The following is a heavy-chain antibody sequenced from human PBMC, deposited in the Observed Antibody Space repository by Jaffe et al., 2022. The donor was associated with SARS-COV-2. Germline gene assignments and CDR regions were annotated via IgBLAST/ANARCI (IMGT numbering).Heavy chain of an antibody. J-gene: IGHJ4*02. V-gene: IGHV3-9*01. D-gene: IGHD3-3*01. CDR3: AKVNYDFWSGYYSYYFDY. Sequence: EVQLVESGGGLVQPGRSLRLSCAASGFTFDDYAMHWVRQAPGKGLEWVSGISWNSGSIGYADSVKGRFTISRDNAKNSLYLQMNSLRAEDTALYYCAKVNYDFWSGYYSYYFDYWGQGTLVTVSS. CDR2: ISWNSGSI. CDR1: GFTFDDYA.